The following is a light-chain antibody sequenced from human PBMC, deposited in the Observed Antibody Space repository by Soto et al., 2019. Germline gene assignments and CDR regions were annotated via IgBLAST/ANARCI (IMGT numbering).Light chain of an antibody. CDR2: LNSDGTH. CDR3: QTWGTGIQV. V-gene: IGLV4-69*01. Sequence: QLVLTQSPSASASLGASVKFTCTLNSGHSNYDIAWHQQQPEKGPRYLMKLNSDGTHSKGDGIPDRFSGSSSGAERYLTIARLQSEDEADYYCQTWGTGIQVFGGGTKLTVL. J-gene: IGLJ2*01. CDR1: SGHSNYD.